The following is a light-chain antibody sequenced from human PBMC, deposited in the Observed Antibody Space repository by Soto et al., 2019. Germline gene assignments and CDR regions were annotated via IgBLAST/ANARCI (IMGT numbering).Light chain of an antibody. CDR2: TAS. CDR1: QSISNW. J-gene: IGKJ5*01. Sequence: DIQMTQSPSSVSASVGDRVTITCRASQSISNWLTWYQQKPGIAPKLLIYTASTLQSGFPSRFSGSGSGTDFTLTISSLQPEDFATYYCQQASSFPITFGQATRLEIK. CDR3: QQASSFPIT. V-gene: IGKV1-12*01.